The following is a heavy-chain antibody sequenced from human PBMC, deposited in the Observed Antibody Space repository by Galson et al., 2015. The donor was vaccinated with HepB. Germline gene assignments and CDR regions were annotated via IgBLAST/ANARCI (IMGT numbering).Heavy chain of an antibody. CDR1: GFTFRSSD. V-gene: IGHV3-30*19. Sequence: SLRLSCAASGFTFRSSDIHWVRQAPGKGLEWVVFMSYDGSKKYYADSVRGRFTISRDNSKNTLYLQMNSLRVDDTAVYYCARNGSKSAWFDPWGQGTLVIVSS. D-gene: IGHD1-26*01. CDR2: MSYDGSKK. J-gene: IGHJ5*02. CDR3: ARNGSKSAWFDP.